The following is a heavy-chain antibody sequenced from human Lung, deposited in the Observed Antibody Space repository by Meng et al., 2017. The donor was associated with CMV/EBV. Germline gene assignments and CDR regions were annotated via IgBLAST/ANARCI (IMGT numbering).Heavy chain of an antibody. Sequence: GESLKISCAASGFTFKNYAIHWLRQAPGKGLEWVAVISYDGYNKYYADSLKGRFTISRDNSKNTLHLQMNSLRAEDSAVYYCARGLEYPEDYYGMDVWGQGXTVTVSS. D-gene: IGHD1-1*01. CDR1: GFTFKNYA. CDR3: ARGLEYPEDYYGMDV. CDR2: ISYDGYNK. J-gene: IGHJ6*02. V-gene: IGHV3-30-3*01.